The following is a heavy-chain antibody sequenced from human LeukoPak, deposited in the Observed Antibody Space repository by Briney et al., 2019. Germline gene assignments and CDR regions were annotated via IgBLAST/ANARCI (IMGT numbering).Heavy chain of an antibody. CDR1: GFTFSSYD. V-gene: IGHV3-30*02. J-gene: IGHJ4*02. D-gene: IGHD3-10*01. CDR2: IRYDGSNK. CDR3: VKLVGVGELFWGHFLEDF. Sequence: GGSLRLSCAASGFTFSSYDMHWVRQAPGKGLEWVAFIRYDGSNKYYADSVRGRFSISRDNSKNTLYLQMNSLRAEDTAVYYCVKLVGVGELFWGHFLEDFWGQGTLVTVSS.